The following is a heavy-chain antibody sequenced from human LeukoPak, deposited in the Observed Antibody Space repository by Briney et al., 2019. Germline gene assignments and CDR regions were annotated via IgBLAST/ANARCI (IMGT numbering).Heavy chain of an antibody. CDR2: ILSDGSKE. CDR3: ARDDDRPDNGLDY. D-gene: IGHD3-22*01. J-gene: IGHJ4*02. CDR1: GFTFSSYA. V-gene: IGHV3-33*08. Sequence: PGGSLRLSCAASGFTFSSYAMHWVRQAPGKGLEWVAVILSDGSKEFYTDSVKGRFTISRDNSKNTLYLQMNSLRAEDTAVYYCARDDDRPDNGLDYWGQGTLVTVSS.